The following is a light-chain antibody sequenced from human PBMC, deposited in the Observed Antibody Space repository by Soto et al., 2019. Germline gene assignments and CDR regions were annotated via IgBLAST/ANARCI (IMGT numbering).Light chain of an antibody. Sequence: DIQMTQSPSTLSGSVGDRVTITCRASQTISSWLAWYQQKPGKAPKLLIYKASTLESGVPSRFSGSGSGTEFTLTISSLQPDDFTTFYCQQYKDYTWTFGQGTKVDIK. J-gene: IGKJ1*01. CDR3: QQYKDYTWT. CDR1: QTISSW. V-gene: IGKV1-5*03. CDR2: KAS.